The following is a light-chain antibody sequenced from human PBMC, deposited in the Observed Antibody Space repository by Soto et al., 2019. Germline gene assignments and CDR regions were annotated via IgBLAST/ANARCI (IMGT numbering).Light chain of an antibody. V-gene: IGLV1-44*01. Sequence: QSVLTQPPSASGTPGQRVTISCSGTSSNIGSHPVNWYQQLPGTAPKLLLYGDNQRTSGVPDRFSAYKSGASAYLAISGLQSEDEATYYCASWDNSLNGLYVFGAGTKVTVL. CDR1: SSNIGSHP. CDR3: ASWDNSLNGLYV. CDR2: GDN. J-gene: IGLJ1*01.